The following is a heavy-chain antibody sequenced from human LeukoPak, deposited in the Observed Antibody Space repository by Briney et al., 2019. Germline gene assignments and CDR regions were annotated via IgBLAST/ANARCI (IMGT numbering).Heavy chain of an antibody. CDR1: GFTFSSYW. CDR3: AREGSGWYWGGTGDYYYYGMDV. Sequence: GGSLRLSCAASGFTFSSYWMNWARQAPGKGLEWVASINHNGNVNYYVDSVKGRFTISRDNAKNSLYLQMNSLRAEDTAVYYCAREGSGWYWGGTGDYYYYGMDVWGQGTTVTVSS. D-gene: IGHD6-19*01. CDR2: INHNGNVN. V-gene: IGHV3-7*01. J-gene: IGHJ6*02.